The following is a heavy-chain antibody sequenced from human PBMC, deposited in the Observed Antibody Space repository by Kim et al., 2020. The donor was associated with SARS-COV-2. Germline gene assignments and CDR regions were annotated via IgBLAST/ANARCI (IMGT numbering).Heavy chain of an antibody. D-gene: IGHD6-13*01. CDR1: GGSISSSSYY. CDR3: ARHFEGAAAGWFDP. V-gene: IGHV4-39*01. Sequence: SETLSLTCTVSGGSISSSSYYWGWSRQPPGKGLEWIGSIYYSGSTYYNPSLKSRVTISVDTSKNQFSLKLSSVTAADTAVYYCARHFEGAAAGWFDPWGQGTLVTVSS. J-gene: IGHJ5*02. CDR2: IYYSGST.